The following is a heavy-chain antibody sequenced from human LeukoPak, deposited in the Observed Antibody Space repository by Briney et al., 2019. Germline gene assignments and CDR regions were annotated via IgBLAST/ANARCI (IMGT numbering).Heavy chain of an antibody. Sequence: SQTLSLTCTVSGGSISSYYWSWIRQPPGKGLEWIGYIYYSGSTNYNPSLKSRVTISVDTSKNQFSLKLSSVTAADTAVYYCARMDSSGWYDLDYWGQGTLVTVSS. CDR2: IYYSGST. D-gene: IGHD6-19*01. J-gene: IGHJ4*02. V-gene: IGHV4-59*01. CDR1: GGSISSYY. CDR3: ARMDSSGWYDLDY.